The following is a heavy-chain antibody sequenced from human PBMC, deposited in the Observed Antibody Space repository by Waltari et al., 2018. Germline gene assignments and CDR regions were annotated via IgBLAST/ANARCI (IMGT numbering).Heavy chain of an antibody. D-gene: IGHD6-13*01. Sequence: QVQLVQSGAEVKKPGASVKVSCKASGYTFTSYGISWVRQATGQGLEWMGWMNPNSGNTGYAQKFQGRVTITRNTSISTAYMELSSLRSEDTAVYYCARDLRPGAAPDAFDIWGQGTMVTVSS. CDR1: GYTFTSYG. V-gene: IGHV1-8*03. CDR2: MNPNSGNT. CDR3: ARDLRPGAAPDAFDI. J-gene: IGHJ3*02.